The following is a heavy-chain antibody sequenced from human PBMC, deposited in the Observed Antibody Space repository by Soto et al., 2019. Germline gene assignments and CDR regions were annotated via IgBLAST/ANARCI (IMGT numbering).Heavy chain of an antibody. CDR1: GFTFSNAW. CDR2: IKSKTDGGTT. D-gene: IGHD3-10*01. Sequence: EVQLVESGGGLVTPGGSLRLSCTASGFTFSNAWMSWVRQAPGKGLEWVGRIKSKTDGGTTDYAAPVKGRFSISRDDSKTTLFLQMHSLKTEDTAVYYCTTGTTTIIRVDYWGQGTVVTVSS. J-gene: IGHJ4*02. V-gene: IGHV3-15*01. CDR3: TTGTTTIIRVDY.